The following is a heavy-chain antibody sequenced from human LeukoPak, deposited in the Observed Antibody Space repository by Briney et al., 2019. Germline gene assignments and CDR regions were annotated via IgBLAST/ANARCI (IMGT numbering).Heavy chain of an antibody. J-gene: IGHJ3*02. V-gene: IGHV3-48*01. CDR1: GFTFSSYS. D-gene: IGHD2-2*01. CDR2: ISSSSSTI. CDR3: AKGKGQLLVIGAFDI. Sequence: GGSLRLSCAASGFTFSSYSMNWVRQAPGKGLEWVSYISSSSSTIYYADSVKGRFTISRDNAKNSLYLQMNSLRAEDTAVYYCAKGKGQLLVIGAFDIWGQGTMVTVSS.